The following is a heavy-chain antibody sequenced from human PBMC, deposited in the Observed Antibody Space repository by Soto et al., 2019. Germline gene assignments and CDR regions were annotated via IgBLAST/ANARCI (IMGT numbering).Heavy chain of an antibody. J-gene: IGHJ6*02. CDR2: IYYSGSA. Sequence: QVQLQESGPGLVKPSETLSLTCTVSGGSISSGDYYWSWIRQPPGKGLEWIGYIYYSGSAYYNPSLKSRVTISVDTSKNQFSLKLTSVTAADTAVYYCAREKYIYYGMDVWGQGTTVTVSS. D-gene: IGHD5-18*01. V-gene: IGHV4-30-4*01. CDR3: AREKYIYYGMDV. CDR1: GGSISSGDYY.